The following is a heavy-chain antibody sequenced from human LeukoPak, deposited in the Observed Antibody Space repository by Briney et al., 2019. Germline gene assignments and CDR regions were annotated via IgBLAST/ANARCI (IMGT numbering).Heavy chain of an antibody. CDR3: AKDQAGA. CDR2: IKQDGSEE. Sequence: PGGSLRLSCASFGFTFNNYWMNWVRQAPGKGLEWVANIKQDGSEEYYVDSVKGRFTISRDNSKNTLYLQMNSLGAEDTAVYYCAKDQAGAWGQGTLVTVSS. J-gene: IGHJ5*02. CDR1: GFTFNNYW. V-gene: IGHV3-7*01. D-gene: IGHD1-26*01.